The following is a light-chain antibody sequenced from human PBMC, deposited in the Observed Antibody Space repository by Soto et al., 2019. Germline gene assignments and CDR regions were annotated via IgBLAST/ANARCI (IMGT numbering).Light chain of an antibody. CDR2: WAS. CDR3: QQYYSTRT. CDR1: QSFLYSPNNKNY. J-gene: IGKJ1*01. Sequence: DIAMTQSPDSLAVSLGERATINCKSSQSFLYSPNNKNYLAWYQQKPGQPPKLLIYWASTRESGVPDRFSGSGSGTDFTLTISSLQAEDVAVYYCQQYYSTRTFGQGTKVDI. V-gene: IGKV4-1*01.